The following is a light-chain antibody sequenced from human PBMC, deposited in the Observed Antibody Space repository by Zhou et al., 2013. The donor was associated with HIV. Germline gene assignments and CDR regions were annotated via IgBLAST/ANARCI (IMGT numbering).Light chain of an antibody. CDR2: GAS. J-gene: IGKJ1*01. CDR1: QSVNSN. V-gene: IGKV3D-15*01. Sequence: EIVMTQSPATLSVSPGERATLSCRASQSVNSNLAWYQQKPGQAPRLLIYGASTRATGTPDRFTGSGSGTDFTLTISRLEPQDFAMYYCQHYSFSPWSFGQGTEVEIK. CDR3: QHYSFSPWS.